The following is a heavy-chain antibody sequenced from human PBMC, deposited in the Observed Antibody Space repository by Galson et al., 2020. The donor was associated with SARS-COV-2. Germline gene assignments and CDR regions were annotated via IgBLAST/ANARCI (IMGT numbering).Heavy chain of an antibody. V-gene: IGHV4-38-2*02. CDR2: IYHSGNT. D-gene: IGHD2-2*01. CDR1: GYTISSGYY. J-gene: IGHJ3*02. CDR3: ARDYCSTIDCFGVDVFDI. Sequence: ASETLSLTCSVSGYTISSGYYWGWIRQPPGKGLEWIGSIYHSGNTYYNPSLKRRVTMSVDTSKNQFSLKLSSVTAADTAVYYCARDYCSTIDCFGVDVFDIWGQGTMVTVSS.